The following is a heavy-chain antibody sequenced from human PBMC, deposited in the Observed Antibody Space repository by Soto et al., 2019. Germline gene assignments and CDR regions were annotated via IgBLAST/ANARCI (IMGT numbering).Heavy chain of an antibody. Sequence: GPLRFSCAASGFTFISYGIHVVRHTPFQWLGWLSRINSDGSRASCADAGRGRCTVSRGNAKNPLYLQMNSLRDDQTAMEDWANVGARTVGTTFKYSHGKEVWGQGTTVTVS. CDR2: INSDGSRA. V-gene: IGHV3-74*01. D-gene: IGHD1-26*01. J-gene: IGHJ6*02. CDR1: GFTFISYG. CDR3: ANVGARTVGTTFKYSHGKEV.